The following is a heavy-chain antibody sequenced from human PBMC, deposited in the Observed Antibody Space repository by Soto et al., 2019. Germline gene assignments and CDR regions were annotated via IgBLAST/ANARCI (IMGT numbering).Heavy chain of an antibody. CDR1: VCTFSSYG. CDR2: TSYDGINR. J-gene: IGHJ6*01. Sequence: PVGSLRLSCASSVCTFSSYGMHCVRHSPGKWLEWVAVTSYDGINRYYVDSVKGRFTISRDNSKNTLYLQMNSLRAEDTAVYYCAKEGHYDFWSGYYPPTGYYYGMEVWGQGTTVIVSS. D-gene: IGHD3-3*01. CDR3: AKEGHYDFWSGYYPPTGYYYGMEV. V-gene: IGHV3-30*18.